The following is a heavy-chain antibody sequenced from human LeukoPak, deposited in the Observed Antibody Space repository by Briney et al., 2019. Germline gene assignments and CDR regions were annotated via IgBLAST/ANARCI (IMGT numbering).Heavy chain of an antibody. Sequence: HAGGSLRLSCAASGLTFSSHWMHWVRQAPGKGLVWVSRITNDGSSTTYADSVKGRFTISRDNSKNTLYLQMNSLRAEDTAVYYCAKDHELEFGYYDSSGFGNYFDYWGQGTLVTVSS. CDR3: AKDHELEFGYYDSSGFGNYFDY. V-gene: IGHV3-74*01. J-gene: IGHJ4*02. CDR1: GLTFSSHW. CDR2: ITNDGSST. D-gene: IGHD3-22*01.